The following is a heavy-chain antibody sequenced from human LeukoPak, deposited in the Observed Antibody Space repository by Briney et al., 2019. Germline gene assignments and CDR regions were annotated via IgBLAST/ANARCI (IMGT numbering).Heavy chain of an antibody. Sequence: ASVKVSCKASGGTFSSYAISWVRQAPGQGLEWMGGIIPIFGTANYAQKFQGRVTITTDESTSTAYMELSSLRSEDTAVYYCARDATWAFDIWGQGTMVTVSS. J-gene: IGHJ3*02. CDR3: ARDATWAFDI. D-gene: IGHD2-15*01. CDR1: GGTFSSYA. V-gene: IGHV1-69*05. CDR2: IIPIFGTA.